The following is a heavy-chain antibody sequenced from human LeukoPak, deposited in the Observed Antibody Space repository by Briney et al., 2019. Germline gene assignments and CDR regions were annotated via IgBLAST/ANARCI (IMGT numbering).Heavy chain of an antibody. J-gene: IGHJ4*02. CDR3: AKDPYSSSSWGIYFDY. CDR1: GFTFSSYA. V-gene: IGHV3-23*01. Sequence: GGSLRLSCAASGFTFSSYAMSWVRQAPGKGLEWVSAISGSGGSTYYADSVKGRFTISRGNSKNTLYLQMNSLRAEDTAVYYCAKDPYSSSSWGIYFDYWGQGTLVTVSS. D-gene: IGHD6-6*01. CDR2: ISGSGGST.